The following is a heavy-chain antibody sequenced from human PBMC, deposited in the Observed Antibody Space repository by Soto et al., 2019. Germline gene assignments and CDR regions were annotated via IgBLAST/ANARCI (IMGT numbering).Heavy chain of an antibody. CDR1: GYTFYSHN. V-gene: IGHV1-18*01. Sequence: QAQLVQSGAEVKKPGASVKVSCKASGYTFYSHNISWVRQAPGQGLEWMGRINGDYGNPQYAQKFRGRVTMTTDTSTTTVYMELTNLRSDDTAVYYCARCIQGDDYYGMDVWGQGTTVTVSS. CDR3: ARCIQGDDYYGMDV. CDR2: INGDYGNP. J-gene: IGHJ6*02. D-gene: IGHD5-18*01.